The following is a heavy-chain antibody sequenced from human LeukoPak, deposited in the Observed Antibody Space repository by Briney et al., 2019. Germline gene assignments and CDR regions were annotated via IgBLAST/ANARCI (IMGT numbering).Heavy chain of an antibody. J-gene: IGHJ4*02. CDR2: FYSGGDT. D-gene: IGHD3-22*01. CDR3: ARGAYYYDSSTYLSDVAY. Sequence: GGSLRLSCAVSGFTVSSNHMSWVRQAPGKGLEWVSVFYSGGDTHYADSVKGRFTISRDNAKDSLYLQTNSLRAEDTAVYYCARGAYYYDSSTYLSDVAYWGQGTLVTVSS. V-gene: IGHV3-53*01. CDR1: GFTVSSNH.